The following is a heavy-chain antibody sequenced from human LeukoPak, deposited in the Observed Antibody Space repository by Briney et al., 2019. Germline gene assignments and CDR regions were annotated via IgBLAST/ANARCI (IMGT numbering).Heavy chain of an antibody. V-gene: IGHV3-48*03. Sequence: GWALTLSCAASGFSFSSYEMNWVRQAPGKGLEWVSYISSSGSTIYYADSVKGRFTISRDNAKNSLYLQMNSLRADDTAVYYCAREEEDSSSWYPPPSNWFDPWGQGTLVTVSS. CDR1: GFSFSSYE. J-gene: IGHJ5*02. CDR3: AREEEDSSSWYPPPSNWFDP. D-gene: IGHD6-13*01. CDR2: ISSSGSTI.